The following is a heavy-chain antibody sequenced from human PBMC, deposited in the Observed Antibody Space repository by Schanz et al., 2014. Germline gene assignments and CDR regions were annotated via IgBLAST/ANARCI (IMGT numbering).Heavy chain of an antibody. CDR3: AKDAENTAMITDYFDY. Sequence: VQLVESGGGLVQPGGSLRLSCAASGFTFSSYAMSWVRQAPGKGLEWVSALSEGGGGTHYADSVRGRFTISRDNSKTTVYLQMNSLRAEDTAVYYCAKDAENTAMITDYFDYWGQGTLVTVSS. CDR1: GFTFSSYA. V-gene: IGHV3-23*04. D-gene: IGHD5-18*01. J-gene: IGHJ4*02. CDR2: LSEGGGGT.